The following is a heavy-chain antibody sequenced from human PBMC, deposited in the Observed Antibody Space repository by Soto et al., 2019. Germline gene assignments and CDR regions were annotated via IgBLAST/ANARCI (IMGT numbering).Heavy chain of an antibody. CDR1: GGSISSGGYS. D-gene: IGHD3-10*01. CDR3: GRGAGLYYYASGSFDS. J-gene: IGHJ4*02. V-gene: IGHV4-30-2*01. CDR2: IDHSGST. Sequence: PSETLSLTCAVSGGSISSGGYSWGWIRQPPGKGLEGIGYIDHSGSTYYNPALKSRVTISVDRSKNQYSLKLSSVTAADTAVYYCGRGAGLYYYASGSFDSCGQGTLVTVSS.